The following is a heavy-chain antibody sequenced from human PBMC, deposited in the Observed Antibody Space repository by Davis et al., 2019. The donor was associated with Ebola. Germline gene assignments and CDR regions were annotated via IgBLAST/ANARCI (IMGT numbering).Heavy chain of an antibody. CDR2: ISAYNGNT. CDR3: ARTSIVGTTTTASDI. Sequence: ASVQVSCKASGYTVRNSAISWVRQAPGQGLEWMGWISAYNGNTNYAQILQGRVTMTTDTSTGTAYMELRSLRSDDTAVYFCARTSIVGTTTTASDIWGQGTKVTVSS. J-gene: IGHJ3*02. CDR1: GYTVRNSA. V-gene: IGHV1-18*01. D-gene: IGHD1-26*01.